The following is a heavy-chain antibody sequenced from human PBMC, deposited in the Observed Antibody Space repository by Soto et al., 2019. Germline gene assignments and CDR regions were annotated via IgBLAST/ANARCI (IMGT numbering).Heavy chain of an antibody. V-gene: IGHV1-69*13. J-gene: IGHJ5*02. Sequence: SVKVSCKASGGTFSSYAISWVRQAPGQGLEWMGGIIPIFGTANYAQKFQGRVTITADESTSTAYMELSSLRSEDTAVYYCARADCSSTSCYRYWFDPWGQGTLVTVS. CDR1: GGTFSSYA. CDR2: IIPIFGTA. D-gene: IGHD2-2*01. CDR3: ARADCSSTSCYRYWFDP.